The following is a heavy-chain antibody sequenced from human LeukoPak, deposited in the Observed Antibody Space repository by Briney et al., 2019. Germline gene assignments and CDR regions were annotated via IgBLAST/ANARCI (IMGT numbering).Heavy chain of an antibody. Sequence: PGGSLRLSCAASGFTFSSYAMSWVRQAPGKGLEWVSSISSSSSYIYYADSVKGRFTISRDNAKNSLYLQMNSLRAEDTAMYYCARGGYILTTNWFDPWGQGTLVTVSS. CDR2: ISSSSSYI. J-gene: IGHJ5*02. D-gene: IGHD3-9*01. CDR3: ARGGYILTTNWFDP. CDR1: GFTFSSYA. V-gene: IGHV3-21*04.